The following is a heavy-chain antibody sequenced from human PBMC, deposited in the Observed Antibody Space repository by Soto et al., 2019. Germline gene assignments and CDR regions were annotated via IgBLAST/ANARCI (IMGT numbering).Heavy chain of an antibody. D-gene: IGHD1-26*01. V-gene: IGHV3-21*01. CDR3: ARERVESGSYFDY. CDR2: ISSSSSYI. CDR1: GFTFSSYS. J-gene: IGHJ4*02. Sequence: GGSLRLSCAASGFTFSSYSMNWVRQAPGKGLEWVSSISSSSSYIYYADSVKGRFTISRDNAKNSLYLQMNSLRAEDTAVYYCARERVESGSYFDYWGQGTLVTVSS.